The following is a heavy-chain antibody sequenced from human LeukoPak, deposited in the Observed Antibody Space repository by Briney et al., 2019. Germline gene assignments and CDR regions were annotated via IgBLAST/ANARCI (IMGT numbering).Heavy chain of an antibody. CDR2: IYYSGST. CDR1: GGSISSGGYS. J-gene: IGHJ3*01. D-gene: IGHD2-8*02. Sequence: SETLSLTCTVSGGSISSGGYSWSWIRQLPGKGLEWIGYIYYSGSTYYNPSLKSRVTISVDTSKNQFSLKLSSVTAADTAVYYCASTWSGSAFDFWGQGTMVTVSS. CDR3: ASTWSGSAFDF. V-gene: IGHV4-31*03.